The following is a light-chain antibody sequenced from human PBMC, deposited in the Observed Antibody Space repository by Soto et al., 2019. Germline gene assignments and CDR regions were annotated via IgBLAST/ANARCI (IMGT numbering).Light chain of an antibody. V-gene: IGKV3-20*01. CDR3: QQYGGSPWT. CDR2: GAS. CDR1: QSVSSSY. Sequence: EIVLTQSPGTLSLSPGERATLSCRASQSVSSSYLAWFQQNPGQAPRLLIYGASSRSTGIPDRFSGSGSGTDFTLTISRLEPEDLAVYYCQQYGGSPWTIGQGTKVEIK. J-gene: IGKJ1*01.